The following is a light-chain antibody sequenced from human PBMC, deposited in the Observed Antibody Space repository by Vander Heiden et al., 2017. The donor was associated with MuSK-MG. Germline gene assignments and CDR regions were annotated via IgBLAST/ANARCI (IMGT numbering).Light chain of an antibody. CDR3: QQSYSTLT. Sequence: DIQMTQTPSSLSASVGDRVTITCRASQSISRYLNWYQQKPGKAPKLLIYAASSLQSGVPSRFSGSGSGTDFTLTISRLQPEDFATDYCQQSYSTLTFGGGTKVEMK. CDR2: AAS. V-gene: IGKV1-39*01. CDR1: QSISRY. J-gene: IGKJ4*01.